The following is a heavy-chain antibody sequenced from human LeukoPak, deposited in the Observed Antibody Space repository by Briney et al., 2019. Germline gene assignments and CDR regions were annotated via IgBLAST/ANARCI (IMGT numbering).Heavy chain of an antibody. CDR2: IVPNSDGT. V-gene: IGHV1-2*02. Sequence: ASVKVSCKTSGYTFTDYYIHWVRQAPGQGLEWMGWIVPNSDGTSFAQNFQGRVTMTRDTSITTMYMELSSLRSDDTAVYYCARGPAWGLDYWGQGTLVTVSS. CDR3: ARGPAWGLDY. CDR1: GYTFTDYY. D-gene: IGHD7-27*01. J-gene: IGHJ4*02.